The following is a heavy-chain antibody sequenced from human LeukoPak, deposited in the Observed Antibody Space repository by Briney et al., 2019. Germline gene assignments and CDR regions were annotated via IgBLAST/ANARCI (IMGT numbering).Heavy chain of an antibody. Sequence: GGSPRLSCAASGFTFSSYAMHWVRQAPGKGLEWVAVISYDGSNKYYADSVKGRFTISRDNSKNTLYLQMNSPRAEDEAVYYCGKDLVLSRQLWLGYALDIWGQGTMVTVSS. CDR1: GFTFSSYA. V-gene: IGHV3-30*04. CDR2: ISYDGSNK. D-gene: IGHD5-18*01. CDR3: GKDLVLSRQLWLGYALDI. J-gene: IGHJ3*02.